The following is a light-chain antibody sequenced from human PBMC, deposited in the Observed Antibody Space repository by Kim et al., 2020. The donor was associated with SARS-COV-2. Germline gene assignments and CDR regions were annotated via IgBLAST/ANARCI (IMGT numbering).Light chain of an antibody. CDR1: SSDVGGYDF. Sequence: GQSVTISCTGTSSDVGGYDFVSWYQQHPGKAPKLMIYDVGKRPSGVPDRFSGSKSGNTASLTISGLQAEDEADYYCCSYAGSYTWVFGGGTQLTVL. CDR3: CSYAGSYTWV. J-gene: IGLJ3*02. V-gene: IGLV2-11*03. CDR2: DVG.